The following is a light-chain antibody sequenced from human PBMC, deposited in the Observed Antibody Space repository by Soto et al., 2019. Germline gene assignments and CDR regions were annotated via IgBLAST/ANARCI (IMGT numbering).Light chain of an antibody. J-gene: IGKJ2*01. CDR3: QQRSNWPPYT. Sequence: EIVLTQSPAPLSLSPGERATPSCRASQSVTSYLAWYQQKPGQAPRLLIYDASNRATGIPARFSGSGSGTDFTLTISSLEPEDFAVYYCQQRSNWPPYTFGQGTKLEIK. V-gene: IGKV3-11*01. CDR1: QSVTSY. CDR2: DAS.